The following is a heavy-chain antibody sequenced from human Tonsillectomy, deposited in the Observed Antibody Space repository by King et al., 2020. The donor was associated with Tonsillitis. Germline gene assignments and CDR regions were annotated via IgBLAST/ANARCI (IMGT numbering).Heavy chain of an antibody. CDR1: GFTFADYS. CDR3: STQLVGTYTHYFDY. J-gene: IGHJ4*02. CDR2: IKSTVSGGAI. V-gene: IGHV3-49*03. Sequence: QLVQSGGGLVQPGRSLRLSCSSSGFTFADYSLSWLRQVPGEGLEWVAFIKSTVSGGAIHYAASVKGRFTISREDAKSVAYLLMNSLKAEDTAVYFCSTQLVGTYTHYFDYWGQGTLVTVSS. D-gene: IGHD1-14*01.